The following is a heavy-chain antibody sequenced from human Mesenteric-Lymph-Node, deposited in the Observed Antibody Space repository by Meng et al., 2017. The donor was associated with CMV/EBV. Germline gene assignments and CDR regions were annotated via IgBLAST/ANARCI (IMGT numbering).Heavy chain of an antibody. V-gene: IGHV4-61*08. Sequence: SETLSLTCTVSGVSVYSSDQYWSWIRQPPGKGLEWIGYIYYSGSTNYNPSLKSRITISVDTAKNQFSLNLSSVTAADTAVYYCAKEGVAGYYFDNWGQGTLVTVSS. J-gene: IGHJ4*02. CDR3: AKEGVAGYYFDN. D-gene: IGHD6-19*01. CDR2: IYYSGST. CDR1: GVSVYSSDQY.